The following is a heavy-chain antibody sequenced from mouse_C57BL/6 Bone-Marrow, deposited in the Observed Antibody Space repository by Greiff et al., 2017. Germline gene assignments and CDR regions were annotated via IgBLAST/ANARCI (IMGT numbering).Heavy chain of an antibody. CDR1: GYTFTSYG. D-gene: IGHD2-4*01. Sequence: QVQLQQSGAELARPGASVKLSCKASGYTFTSYGISWVKQRPGQGLEWIGEIYPRSGNTYYNEKFKGKATLTADKSSSTAYLELRSLTSEDSAVYFCASGIYYDYDAGFAYWGQGTLVTVSA. J-gene: IGHJ3*01. CDR2: IYPRSGNT. CDR3: ASGIYYDYDAGFAY. V-gene: IGHV1-81*01.